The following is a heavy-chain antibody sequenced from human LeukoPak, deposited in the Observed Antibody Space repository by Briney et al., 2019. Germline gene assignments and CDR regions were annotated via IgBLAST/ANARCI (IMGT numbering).Heavy chain of an antibody. CDR2: INSNSGAT. Sequence: ASVKVSCKASGYTFSAYYIHWVRQAPGQGLEWMGWINSNSGATNYAQKFQGRVTLTRDTSITTAYMELSSLRSDDTAVYYCARVRSLDYWGQGTLVTVSS. CDR3: ARVRSLDY. CDR1: GYTFSAYY. V-gene: IGHV1-2*02. J-gene: IGHJ4*02.